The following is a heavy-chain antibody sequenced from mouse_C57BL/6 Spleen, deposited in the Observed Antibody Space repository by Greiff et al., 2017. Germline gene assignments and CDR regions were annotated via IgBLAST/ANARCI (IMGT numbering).Heavy chain of an antibody. V-gene: IGHV2-5*01. D-gene: IGHD2-4*01. CDR2: IWSGGST. Sequence: QVQLKQSGPGLVQPSQSLSITCTVSCFSLTSYAVHWVRQSPGKGLEWLGVIWSGGSTDYYADFMSRLSITKDNSKSQVFFKMSSLQSDNTAIYYCAKKNDYDDWFAYWGQGTLVTVSA. J-gene: IGHJ3*01. CDR3: AKKNDYDDWFAY. CDR1: CFSLTSYA.